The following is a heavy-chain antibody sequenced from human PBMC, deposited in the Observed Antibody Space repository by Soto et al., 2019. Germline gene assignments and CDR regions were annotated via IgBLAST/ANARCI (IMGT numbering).Heavy chain of an antibody. V-gene: IGHV3-30*18. CDR2: ISYDGSNK. J-gene: IGHJ4*02. Sequence: VQLVESGGGVVQPGRSLRLSCAASGFTFSSYGMHWVRQAPGKGLEWVAVISYDGSNKYYADSVKDRFTISRDNSKNTLYLQMNSLRAEDTAVYYCAKGPGNYFDYWGQGTLVTVSS. CDR1: GFTFSSYG. CDR3: AKGPGNYFDY.